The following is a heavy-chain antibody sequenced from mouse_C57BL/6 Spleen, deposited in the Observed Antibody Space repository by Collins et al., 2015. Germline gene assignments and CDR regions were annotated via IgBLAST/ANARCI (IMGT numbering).Heavy chain of an antibody. CDR3: ARWGDYYGSPSYYAMDY. V-gene: IGHV1-52*01. CDR2: IDPSDSET. J-gene: IGHJ4*01. D-gene: IGHD1-1*01. CDR1: GYTFTSYW. Sequence: QVQLQQPGAELVRPGSSVKLSCKASGYTFTSYWMHWVKQRPIQGLEWIGNIDPSDSETHYNQKFKDKATLTVDKSSSTAYMQLSSLTSEDSAVYYCARWGDYYGSPSYYAMDYWGQGTSVTVSS.